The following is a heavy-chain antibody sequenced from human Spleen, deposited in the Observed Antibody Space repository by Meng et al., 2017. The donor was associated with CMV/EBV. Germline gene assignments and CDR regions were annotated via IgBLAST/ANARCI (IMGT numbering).Heavy chain of an antibody. J-gene: IGHJ5*02. D-gene: IGHD3-3*01. Sequence: SVKVSCKASGDTSRRSAFTWVRQAPGQGLEWMGAIIPLFGKSNYARKFQGRSTMTTDALTTTVYMELSSLTSEDTAVYYCGRSGTASDVWSGYLWGQGSLVTVSS. CDR3: GRSGTASDVWSGYL. CDR1: GDTSRRSA. V-gene: IGHV1-69*05. CDR2: IIPLFGKS.